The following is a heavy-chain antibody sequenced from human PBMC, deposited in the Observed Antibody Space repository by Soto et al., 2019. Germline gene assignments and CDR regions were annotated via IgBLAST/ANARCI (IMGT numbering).Heavy chain of an antibody. D-gene: IGHD6-13*01. V-gene: IGHV3-11*03. J-gene: IGHJ3*02. CDR1: GFTFSSYA. CDR2: ISSRSSYT. Sequence: GGSLRLSCAASGFTFSSYALSWVRQAPGKGLEKGSYISSRSSYTNYAESVKGRCTISRDNAKNSPYKQMNSLRAEDAAVFYCARGYSSSRDAFDIWGQGTMVTVSS. CDR3: ARGYSSSRDAFDI.